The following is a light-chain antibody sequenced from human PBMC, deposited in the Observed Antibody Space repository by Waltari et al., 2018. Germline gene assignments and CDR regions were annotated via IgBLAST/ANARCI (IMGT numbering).Light chain of an antibody. Sequence: ELVLTQSPGTLSLSPGERATLSCRASQSVSSSYLAGYQQKPGQAPRVLIHGASNRATGIPDRFSGSGSGTDFTLTISRLEPEDFAVYYCQQYGSSPWTFGQGTKVEIK. V-gene: IGKV3-20*01. CDR1: QSVSSSY. CDR2: GAS. J-gene: IGKJ1*01. CDR3: QQYGSSPWT.